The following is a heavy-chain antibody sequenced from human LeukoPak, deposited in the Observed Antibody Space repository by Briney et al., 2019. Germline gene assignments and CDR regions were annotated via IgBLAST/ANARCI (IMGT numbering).Heavy chain of an antibody. CDR1: GYSFTGYW. D-gene: IGHD2-15*01. Sequence: GESLKISCKGSGYSFTGYWIGWVRQMPGKGLEWMGIIYPGDSDTRYSPSFQGQVTISADKSISTAYLQWSSLKASDTAMYYCAGLPRGDTCSGGSCYNFDYWGQGTLVTVSS. CDR3: AGLPRGDTCSGGSCYNFDY. CDR2: IYPGDSDT. J-gene: IGHJ4*02. V-gene: IGHV5-51*01.